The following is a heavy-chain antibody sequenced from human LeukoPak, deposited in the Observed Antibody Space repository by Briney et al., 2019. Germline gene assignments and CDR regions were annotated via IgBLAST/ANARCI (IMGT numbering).Heavy chain of an antibody. Sequence: PSETLSLTCTVSGGSISSYYWSWIRQPPGKGLEWIGYIYYSGSTNYNPSLKSRVTISVDTSKNQFSLKLSSVTAADTAVYYCARGTYSSGWYGLDYYYYMDVWGKGTTVTVSS. CDR3: ARGTYSSGWYGLDYYYYMDV. CDR1: GGSISSYY. CDR2: IYYSGST. J-gene: IGHJ6*03. D-gene: IGHD6-19*01. V-gene: IGHV4-59*12.